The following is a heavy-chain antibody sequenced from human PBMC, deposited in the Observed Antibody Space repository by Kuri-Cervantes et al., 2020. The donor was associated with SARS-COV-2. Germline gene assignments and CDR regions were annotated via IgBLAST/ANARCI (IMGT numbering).Heavy chain of an antibody. V-gene: IGHV2-70*04. CDR2: FGWDGDK. Sequence: SGPTLVKPTQTLTLTCTFSGFSLSSNGMRVSWIRQSPGKALEWLARFGWDGDKFYRPSLKTRLTISKDTSKNQVVLRMTNMDPGDTATYYCARTSWIAVGGGFDYWGQGILVTVSS. D-gene: IGHD6-19*01. CDR1: GFSLSSNGMR. CDR3: ARTSWIAVGGGFDY. J-gene: IGHJ4*02.